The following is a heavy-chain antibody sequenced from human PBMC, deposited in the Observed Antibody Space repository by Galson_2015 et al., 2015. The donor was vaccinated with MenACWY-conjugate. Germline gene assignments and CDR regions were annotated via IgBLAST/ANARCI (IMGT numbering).Heavy chain of an antibody. CDR3: AKSRGASFSFDS. CDR2: INPGGSST. J-gene: IGHJ4*02. CDR1: GFIFNTYL. D-gene: IGHD1-26*01. V-gene: IGHV3-74*01. Sequence: SLRLSCAASGFIFNTYLMHWVRHAPGEGLGWVSRINPGGSSTTYADSVKDRFTISRDNAKNTMYLQMNSLRPEDTAVSCCAKSRGASFSFDSWGQGTLVTVSS.